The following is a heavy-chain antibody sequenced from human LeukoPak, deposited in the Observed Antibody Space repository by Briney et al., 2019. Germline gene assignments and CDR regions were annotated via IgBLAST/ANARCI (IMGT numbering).Heavy chain of an antibody. Sequence: PGRSLRLSCAASGFTFSSYAMHWVRQAPGKGLEWVAVISYDGSNKYYADSVKGRFTISRDNSKNTLYLQMNSLRAEDTAVYYCARDRSGYYDSSGYPDYWGQGALVTVSS. V-gene: IGHV3-30*04. CDR1: GFTFSSYA. D-gene: IGHD3-22*01. CDR3: ARDRSGYYDSSGYPDY. J-gene: IGHJ4*02. CDR2: ISYDGSNK.